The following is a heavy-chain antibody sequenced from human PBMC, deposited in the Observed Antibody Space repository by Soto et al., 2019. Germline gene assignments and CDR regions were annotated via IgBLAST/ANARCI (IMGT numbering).Heavy chain of an antibody. V-gene: IGHV3-33*06. CDR3: AKVVNPGIYYFDY. CDR1: GFVFSNFG. Sequence: QVQLVESGGGVVQPGRSLRLSCAASGFVFSNFGMHWVRQAPGKGLEWVAVIWYDGSYKYYGDSVKGRFTISRDNSKNTFYLEMSSLRAEDTAVYYCAKVVNPGIYYFDYWGQGILVTVSS. CDR2: IWYDGSYK. J-gene: IGHJ4*02. D-gene: IGHD3-3*02.